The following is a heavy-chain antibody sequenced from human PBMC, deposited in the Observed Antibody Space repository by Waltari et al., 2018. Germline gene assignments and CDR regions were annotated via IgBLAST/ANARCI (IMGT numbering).Heavy chain of an antibody. CDR1: GFSLITTGMR. Sequence: QVTLKESGPAVVQHTQTLTLTCAFSGFSLITTGMRATWVRHPPWKALEWLARIDWDNDQFYSPSLKTRLTTSKDISKNEVVLTVTNMDPADTATYYCARIDPWGAFDIWGQGIMVTVSS. D-gene: IGHD7-27*01. CDR2: IDWDNDQ. CDR3: ARIDPWGAFDI. V-gene: IGHV2-70*04. J-gene: IGHJ3*02.